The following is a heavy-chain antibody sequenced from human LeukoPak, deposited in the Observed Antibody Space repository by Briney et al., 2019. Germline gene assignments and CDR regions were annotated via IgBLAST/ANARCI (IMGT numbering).Heavy chain of an antibody. CDR3: ARVQAAAESLLGLDY. V-gene: IGHV3-48*03. Sequence: PGGSLRHSCAASGFTFSSYEMNWVRQAPGKGLEWVSYISSSGSTIYYADSVKGRFTISRDNAKNSLYLQMNSLRAEDTAVYYCARVQAAAESLLGLDYWGQGTLVTVSS. D-gene: IGHD6-13*01. CDR1: GFTFSSYE. CDR2: ISSSGSTI. J-gene: IGHJ4*02.